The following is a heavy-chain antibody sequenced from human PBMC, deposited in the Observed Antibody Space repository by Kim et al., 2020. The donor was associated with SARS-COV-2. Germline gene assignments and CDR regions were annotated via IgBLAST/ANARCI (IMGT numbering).Heavy chain of an antibody. CDR2: ISSSSSYI. J-gene: IGHJ4*02. D-gene: IGHD6-13*01. Sequence: GGSLRLSCAASGFTFSSYSMNWVRQAPGKGLEWVSSISSSSSYIYYADSVKGRFTISRDNAKNSLYLQMNSLRAEDTAVYYCAREVLAAADAMGVYYFDYWGQGTLVTVSS. V-gene: IGHV3-21*04. CDR1: GFTFSSYS. CDR3: AREVLAAADAMGVYYFDY.